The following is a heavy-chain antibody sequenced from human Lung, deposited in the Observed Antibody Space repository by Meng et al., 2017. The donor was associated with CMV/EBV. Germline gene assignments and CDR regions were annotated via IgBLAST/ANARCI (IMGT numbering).Heavy chain of an antibody. D-gene: IGHD1-26*01. CDR2: IKQDGSEK. CDR3: VKGGTQDLDY. V-gene: IGHV3-7*01. CDR1: GFTFSRYW. Sequence: SCAASGFTFSRYWMGWVRQVPGKGLEWVANIKQDGSEKYYVDSVKGRFTIARDNAKNSLYLQMNSLRADDTAVYYCVKGGTQDLDYWG. J-gene: IGHJ4*01.